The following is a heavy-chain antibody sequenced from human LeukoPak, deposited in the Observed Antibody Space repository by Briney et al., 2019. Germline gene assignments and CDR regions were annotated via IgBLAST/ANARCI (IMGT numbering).Heavy chain of an antibody. V-gene: IGHV3-66*01. CDR3: ASSYDSSGYYYLDAFDI. Sequence: GRSLRLSCAASGFTFDDYAMHWVRQAPGKGLEWVSVIYSGGSTYYADSVKGRFTISRDNSKNTLYLQMNSLRAEDTAVYYCASSYDSSGYYYLDAFDIWGQGTMVTVSS. CDR2: IYSGGST. CDR1: GFTFDDYA. D-gene: IGHD3-22*01. J-gene: IGHJ3*02.